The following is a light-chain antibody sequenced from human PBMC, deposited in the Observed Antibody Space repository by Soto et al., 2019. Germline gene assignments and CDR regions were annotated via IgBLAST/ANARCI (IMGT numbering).Light chain of an antibody. J-gene: IGKJ1*01. CDR2: LGS. Sequence: DIVVTQSPLSLPVTPGEPASISCRSSQSLLHSNGYNYLDWYLQKPGQSPQLLIYLGSNRASGVPDRFSGSGSGTDFTLTISRLEPEDFAVYYCQQYGSLSWTFGQGTKV. V-gene: IGKV2-28*01. CDR1: QSLLHSNGYNY. CDR3: QQYGSLSWT.